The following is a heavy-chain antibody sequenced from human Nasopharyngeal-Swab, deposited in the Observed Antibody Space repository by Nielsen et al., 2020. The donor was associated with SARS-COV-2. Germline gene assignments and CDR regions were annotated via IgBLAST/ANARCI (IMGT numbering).Heavy chain of an antibody. CDR2: ISYDGSNK. V-gene: IGHV3-30*03. CDR3: ARDQGYSYGYYYYYGMDV. Sequence: GESLKISCAASGFTFSSYGMHWVRQAPGKGLEWVAVISYDGSNKYYADSVKGRFTISRDNSKNTLYLQMNSLRAEDTAVYYCARDQGYSYGYYYYYGMDVWGQGTTVTVSS. D-gene: IGHD5-18*01. CDR1: GFTFSSYG. J-gene: IGHJ6*02.